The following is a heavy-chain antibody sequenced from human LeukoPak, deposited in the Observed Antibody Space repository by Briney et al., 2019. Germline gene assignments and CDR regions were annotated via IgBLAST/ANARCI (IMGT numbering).Heavy chain of an antibody. Sequence: PSETLSLTCTVSGYSISSGYYWGWIRQPPGKGLEWIGSIYHSGSTYYNPSLKSRVTISEDTSKNQFSLKLSSVAAADTAVYYCARDDVWDVVVPAAMGYWGQGTLVTVSS. J-gene: IGHJ4*02. D-gene: IGHD2-2*01. CDR2: IYHSGST. CDR1: GYSISSGYY. V-gene: IGHV4-38-2*02. CDR3: ARDDVWDVVVPAAMGY.